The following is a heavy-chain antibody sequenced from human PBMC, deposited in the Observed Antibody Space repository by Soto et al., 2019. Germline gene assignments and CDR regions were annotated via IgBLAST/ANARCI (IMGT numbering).Heavy chain of an antibody. CDR1: GGSISSSSYY. D-gene: IGHD6-13*01. CDR3: ARHARIAAAGRFYYYGMDV. CDR2: IYYSGST. J-gene: IGHJ6*02. V-gene: IGHV4-39*01. Sequence: QLQLQESGPGLVKPSETLSLTCTVPGGSISSSSYYWGWIRQPPGKGLEWIGSIYYSGSTYYNPSLKSRVTISVDTSKNQFSLKLSSVTAADTAVYYCARHARIAAAGRFYYYGMDVWGQGITVTVSS.